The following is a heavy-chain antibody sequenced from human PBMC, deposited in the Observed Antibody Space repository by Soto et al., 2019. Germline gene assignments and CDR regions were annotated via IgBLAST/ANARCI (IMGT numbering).Heavy chain of an antibody. CDR3: ARVGRYSSSTSSRNWFDP. Sequence: SETLSLTCTVSGGSISSGDYYWSWIRQPPGKGLEWIGYIYYSGSTYYNPSLKSRVTISLDTSKNQFSLKLSSLTAADTAVYYCARVGRYSSSTSSRNWFDPWRRRTLVTVSS. CDR1: GGSISSGDYY. D-gene: IGHD2-2*01. CDR2: IYYSGST. V-gene: IGHV4-30-4*01. J-gene: IGHJ5*02.